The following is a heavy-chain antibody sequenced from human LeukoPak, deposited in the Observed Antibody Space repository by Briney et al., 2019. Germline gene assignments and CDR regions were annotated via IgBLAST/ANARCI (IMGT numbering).Heavy chain of an antibody. CDR3: ARGIVATNPVSYMDV. CDR1: GDSVSSNSAA. D-gene: IGHD5-12*01. J-gene: IGHJ6*03. Sequence: SQTLSLTCAISGDSVSSNSAAWDWIRQSPSRGLEWLGRTYYRSKMYKDYAVSVKSRITINTDTTNTQFSLQLNSVTPENTAVYYSARGIVATNPVSYMDVWGKGTTVTVSS. V-gene: IGHV6-1*01. CDR2: TYYRSKMYK.